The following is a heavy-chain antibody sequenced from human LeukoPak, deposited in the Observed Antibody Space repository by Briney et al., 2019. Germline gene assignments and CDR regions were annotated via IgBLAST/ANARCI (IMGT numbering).Heavy chain of an antibody. V-gene: IGHV4-61*08. CDR1: GGSISSGGYY. Sequence: SETLSLTCTVSGGSISSGGYYWSWIRQHPGKGLEWIGYIYYSGSTNYNPSLKSRVTISVDTSKNQFSLKLSSVTAADTAVYYCAREVEYYDSSGYYYFSAFDIWGQGTMVTVSS. CDR2: IYYSGST. J-gene: IGHJ3*02. CDR3: AREVEYYDSSGYYYFSAFDI. D-gene: IGHD3-22*01.